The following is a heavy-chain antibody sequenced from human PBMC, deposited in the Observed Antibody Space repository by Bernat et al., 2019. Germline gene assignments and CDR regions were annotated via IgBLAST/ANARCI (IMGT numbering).Heavy chain of an antibody. J-gene: IGHJ4*02. CDR3: ARDPSFWSGSFDY. CDR2: INAFNGNT. Sequence: QVQLVQSGAEVKKPGASVKVSCKASGYTFTSFGISWVRQAPGQGLEWMGWINAFNGNTNYAQKVQGRVSMTTNTSTDTAYMELRSLRSDDTVVYYCARDPSFWSGSFDYWGQGTLVTVSS. CDR1: GYTFTSFG. D-gene: IGHD3-3*01. V-gene: IGHV1-18*04.